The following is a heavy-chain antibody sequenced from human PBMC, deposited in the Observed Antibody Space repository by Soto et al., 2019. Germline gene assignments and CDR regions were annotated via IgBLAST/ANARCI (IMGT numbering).Heavy chain of an antibody. CDR2: INPSGGST. D-gene: IGHD3-16*02. J-gene: IGHJ4*02. Sequence: QVQLVQSGAEVKKPGASVKVSCKASGYTFTNYYMHWVRQAPGQGLEWMGIINPSGGSTSYAQKFQGRVTMTRDTSTSTLYMELSSLRSEDTAVYYCARGLRIRLGELSPPYYWGQGTLVTVSS. CDR3: ARGLRIRLGELSPPYY. V-gene: IGHV1-46*01. CDR1: GYTFTNYY.